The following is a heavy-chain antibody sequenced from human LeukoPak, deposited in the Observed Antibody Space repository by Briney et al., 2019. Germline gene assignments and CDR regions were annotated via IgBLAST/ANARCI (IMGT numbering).Heavy chain of an antibody. CDR1: GGTFSSYA. Sequence: GSSVKVSCKASGGTFSSYAISWVRQAPGQGLEWMGGIIPIFGTANYAQKFQGRVTITADESTSTAYMELSSLRSEDTAVYYCARGGVPALDYDFWSGYYETPFDYWGQGTLVTVSS. J-gene: IGHJ4*02. D-gene: IGHD3-3*01. CDR3: ARGGVPALDYDFWSGYYETPFDY. V-gene: IGHV1-69*01. CDR2: IIPIFGTA.